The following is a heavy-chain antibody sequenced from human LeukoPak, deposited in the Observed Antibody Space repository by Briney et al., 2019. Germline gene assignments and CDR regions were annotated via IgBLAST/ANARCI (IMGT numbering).Heavy chain of an antibody. Sequence: QPGGSLRLSCAASGFTFSSCAMTWVRQAPGKGLEWVSGINGGGGNTYYADSVKGRFTISRDNSKNTLYLQMNSPRAEDTALYYCAKVAHGGDRFDSWGQGTLVTVSS. V-gene: IGHV3-23*01. J-gene: IGHJ5*01. CDR2: INGGGGNT. CDR1: GFTFSSCA. CDR3: AKVAHGGDRFDS. D-gene: IGHD2-21*02.